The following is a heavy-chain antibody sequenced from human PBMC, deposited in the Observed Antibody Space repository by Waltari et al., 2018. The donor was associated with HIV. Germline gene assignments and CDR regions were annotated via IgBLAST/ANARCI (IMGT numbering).Heavy chain of an antibody. V-gene: IGHV3-15*01. CDR3: AAGTGRSDFDY. CDR1: GFTFADAW. J-gene: IGHJ4*02. Sequence: EVQLVESGGGLVEPGGSLRLSCAASGFTFADAWMNWVSQAPGKGLEWVARIKGKTDAGTRDFAAPVKGRFSISRNYLKNTVDLQMNNLKTEDTALYYCAAGTGRSDFDYWGQGTLVTVSS. CDR2: IKGKTDAGTR. D-gene: IGHD7-27*01.